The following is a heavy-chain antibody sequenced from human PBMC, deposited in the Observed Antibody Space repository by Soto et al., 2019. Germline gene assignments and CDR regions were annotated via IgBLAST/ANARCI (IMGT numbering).Heavy chain of an antibody. J-gene: IGHJ4*02. D-gene: IGHD3-9*01. CDR1: GFTFSNYG. CDR3: AEDDLTTTGARVGW. V-gene: IGHV3-30*18. Sequence: QVQLVESGGGVVQPGRSLRLSCAASGFTFSNYGMHWVRQAPGKGLEWVAVISYHGSDKYYADAVKGRFTISRDNSKNTRYLQMDSLRAEDTAVYYCAEDDLTTTGARVGWWGQGTLVTVSS. CDR2: ISYHGSDK.